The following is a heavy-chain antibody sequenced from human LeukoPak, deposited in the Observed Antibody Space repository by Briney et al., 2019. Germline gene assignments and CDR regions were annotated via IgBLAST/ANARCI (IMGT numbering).Heavy chain of an antibody. CDR1: GGSFSGCD. Sequence: PSETLSLTCAVYGGSFSGCDWSWIRRPPGKGLEWIGEINHSGTTNYNPSLKSRVTMSVDTSKNQFSLKLTSVTAADTAVYYCARQNYGSAPLRYWGQGTLVTVSS. D-gene: IGHD3-10*01. J-gene: IGHJ4*02. CDR3: ARQNYGSAPLRY. V-gene: IGHV4-34*01. CDR2: INHSGTT.